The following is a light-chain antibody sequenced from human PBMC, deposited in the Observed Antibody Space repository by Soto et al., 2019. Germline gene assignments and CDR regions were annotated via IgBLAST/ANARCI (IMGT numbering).Light chain of an antibody. J-gene: IGKJ2*01. CDR2: GAS. CDR1: QSVSRY. CDR3: QQFDTSPYT. Sequence: VLTQSPGTLSLSPGERATLSCRASQSVSRYWVWYQQKPGQAPRLLIYGASSRASGIPDRFSGSGSGTDFPLTINRLGPEDSAVYYCQQFDTSPYTFGQGTKLEIK. V-gene: IGKV3-20*01.